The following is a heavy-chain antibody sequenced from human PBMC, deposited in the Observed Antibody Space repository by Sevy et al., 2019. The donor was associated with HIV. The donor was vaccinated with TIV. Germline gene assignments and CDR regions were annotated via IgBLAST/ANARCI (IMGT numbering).Heavy chain of an antibody. J-gene: IGHJ4*02. CDR1: GFTFRDYG. CDR2: IWKEGSIK. Sequence: GGSRLSCAASGFTFRDYGRQWVGQAQGKGRGGGAVIWKEGSIKYNADSGKGRFTTSRDNSSNTLYLQMNSLRAEDTAVYYCARDVRGEGIRPGDLDYWGQGTLVTVSS. CDR3: ARDVRGEGIRPGDLDY. D-gene: IGHD3-10*02. V-gene: IGHV3-33*01.